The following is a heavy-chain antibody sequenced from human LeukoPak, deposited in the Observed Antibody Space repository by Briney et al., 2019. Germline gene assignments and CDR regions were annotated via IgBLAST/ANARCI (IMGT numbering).Heavy chain of an antibody. D-gene: IGHD2-2*02. Sequence: SETLSLTCTVSGGSISSYYWSWIRQPPGKGLEWIGYIYYSGSTNYNPSLKSRVTISVDTSKNQFSLKLSSVTAADTAVYYCARQGYCSSTSCYRGTKWFDPWGQGTLVTVSS. V-gene: IGHV4-59*08. CDR3: ARQGYCSSTSCYRGTKWFDP. J-gene: IGHJ5*02. CDR1: GGSISSYY. CDR2: IYYSGST.